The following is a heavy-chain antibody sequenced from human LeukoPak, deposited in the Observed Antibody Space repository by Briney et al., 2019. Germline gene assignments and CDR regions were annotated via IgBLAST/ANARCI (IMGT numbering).Heavy chain of an antibody. Sequence: SETLSLTCTVSGGSISSSSYYWGWIRQPPGKGLEWIGSIYYSGSTYYNPSLKSRATISVDTSKNQFSLKLSSVTAADTAVYYCAREHAQGLIFSYAFDIWGQGTMVTVSS. V-gene: IGHV4-39*07. CDR2: IYYSGST. CDR3: AREHAQGLIFSYAFDI. CDR1: GGSISSSSYY. D-gene: IGHD3-3*01. J-gene: IGHJ3*02.